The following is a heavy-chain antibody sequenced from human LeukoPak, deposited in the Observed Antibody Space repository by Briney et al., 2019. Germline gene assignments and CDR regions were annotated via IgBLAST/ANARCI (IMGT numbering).Heavy chain of an antibody. D-gene: IGHD6-19*01. CDR1: GGSISSYY. J-gene: IGHJ5*02. CDR2: IYTSGST. CDR3: ARDEVAGTRNWFDP. Sequence: PSETLSLTCTVSGGSISSYYWSWIRQPAGKGLEWIGRIYTSGSTNYNPSLKSRVTMSVDTSKNQFSLKLSSVTAADTAVYYCARDEVAGTRNWFDPWGQGTLVTVSS. V-gene: IGHV4-4*07.